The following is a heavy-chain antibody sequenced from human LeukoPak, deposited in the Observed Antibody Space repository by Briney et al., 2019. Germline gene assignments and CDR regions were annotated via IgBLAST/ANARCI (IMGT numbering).Heavy chain of an antibody. CDR3: AREMRKIAAAVLDY. CDR1: GFTFSSYA. V-gene: IGHV3-64*04. CDR2: ISSNGGST. J-gene: IGHJ4*02. Sequence: GGSLRLSCSASGFTFSSYAMHWVRQAPGKGLEYVSAISSNGGSTYYADSVKGRFTISRDNSKNTLYLQMNSLRAEDTAVYYCAREMRKIAAAVLDYWGQGTLVTVSS. D-gene: IGHD6-13*01.